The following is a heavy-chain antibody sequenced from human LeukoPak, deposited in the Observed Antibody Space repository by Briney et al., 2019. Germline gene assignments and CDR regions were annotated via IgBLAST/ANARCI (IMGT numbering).Heavy chain of an antibody. CDR2: IYPGDSDT. Sequence: GESLKISCKGSGYSFTSYWIGWVRHMPGKGLEWMGMIYPGDSDTRYSPSFQGQVTISADKSISTAYLQWSSLKASDTAMYYCARQPAGYNGNYYMDVWGKGTTVTVSS. V-gene: IGHV5-51*01. J-gene: IGHJ6*03. CDR1: GYSFTSYW. CDR3: ARQPAGYNGNYYMDV. D-gene: IGHD1-1*01.